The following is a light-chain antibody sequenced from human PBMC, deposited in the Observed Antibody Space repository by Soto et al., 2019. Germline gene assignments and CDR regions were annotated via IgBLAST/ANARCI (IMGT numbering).Light chain of an antibody. J-gene: IGLJ3*02. CDR3: SSYAGSNNLV. CDR2: GNR. V-gene: IGLV1-40*01. Sequence: QPVLTQPPSVSGAPGQRVTLSCTGNSSNLGAGYDVHWYQQLPGAAPKLVIFGNRNRPSGVPERFSGSKSGNTASLTVSGLQAEDEADYYCSSYAGSNNLVFGGGTKVTVL. CDR1: SSNLGAGYD.